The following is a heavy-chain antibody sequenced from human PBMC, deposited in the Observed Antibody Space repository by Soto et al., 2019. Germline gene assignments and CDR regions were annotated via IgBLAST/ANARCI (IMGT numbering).Heavy chain of an antibody. V-gene: IGHV4-31*03. Sequence: QVQLQESGPGLVKPSQTLSLTCTVSGGSISSGGYYWSWIRQHPGKGLEWIGYIYYSGSTYYNPSLQRRVTISVNQSKDQFSLKAGSVTGAGPGVYYWARGGDPYCGGDCYYFDYWGQGTLVTVSS. D-gene: IGHD2-21*02. CDR1: GGSISSGGYY. CDR2: IYYSGST. J-gene: IGHJ4*02. CDR3: ARGGDPYCGGDCYYFDY.